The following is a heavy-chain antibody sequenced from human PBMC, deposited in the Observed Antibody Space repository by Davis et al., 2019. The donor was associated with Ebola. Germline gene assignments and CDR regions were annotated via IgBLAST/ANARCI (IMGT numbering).Heavy chain of an antibody. CDR1: GFTFSDYY. Sequence: GGSLRPSCAASGFTFSDYYMSWIRQAPGKGLEWVSSTSSSGSTIYYADSVKGRFTISRDNAKNSLYLQMNSLGAEDTAVYYCAKSGLSFGVVKYHYGMDVWGKGTTVTVSS. D-gene: IGHD3-3*01. J-gene: IGHJ6*04. CDR2: TSSSGSTI. CDR3: AKSGLSFGVVKYHYGMDV. V-gene: IGHV3-11*01.